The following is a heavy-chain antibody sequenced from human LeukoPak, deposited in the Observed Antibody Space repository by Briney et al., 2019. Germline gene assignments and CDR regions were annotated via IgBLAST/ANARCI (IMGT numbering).Heavy chain of an antibody. J-gene: IGHJ3*01. CDR2: IKQDGSEK. V-gene: IGHV3-7*01. D-gene: IGHD3-22*01. CDR3: AREDYYDGVEAFDF. CDR1: GFTFSSYW. Sequence: PGGSLRLSCAASGFTFSSYWMSWVRQAPGKGLEWVANIKQDGSEKYYVDSVKGRFTITRDNAKNSLYLQMNSLRAEDTAVYYCAREDYYDGVEAFDFWGQGTMVTVSS.